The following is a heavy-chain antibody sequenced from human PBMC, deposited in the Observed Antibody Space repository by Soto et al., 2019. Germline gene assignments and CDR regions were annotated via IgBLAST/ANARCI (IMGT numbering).Heavy chain of an antibody. CDR1: GFSLSTSGVG. Sequence: QITLKESGPTLVKPTQTLTLTCTFSGFSLSTSGVGVGWIRQPPGKALEWLALIYWDDDKRYSPSLKSRLTITKDTSKNQVVLTMTNMDPVDTATYYCAHRQPLVIAKGDAFDIWGQGAMVTVSS. J-gene: IGHJ3*02. CDR3: AHRQPLVIAKGDAFDI. CDR2: IYWDDDK. D-gene: IGHD2-21*01. V-gene: IGHV2-5*02.